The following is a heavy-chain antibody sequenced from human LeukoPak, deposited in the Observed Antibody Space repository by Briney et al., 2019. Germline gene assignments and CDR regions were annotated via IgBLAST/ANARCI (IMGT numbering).Heavy chain of an antibody. J-gene: IGHJ4*02. CDR2: ISGGST. Sequence: PGGSLRLSCAASGFTVSSNEMSWVRQAPGKGLEWVSSISGGSTYYADSVKGRFTISRDNAKNSLYLQMNSLRAEDTAVYYCARGGRSGYFILDYWGQGTLVTVSS. D-gene: IGHD5-12*01. V-gene: IGHV3-38-3*01. CDR3: ARGGRSGYFILDY. CDR1: GFTVSSNE.